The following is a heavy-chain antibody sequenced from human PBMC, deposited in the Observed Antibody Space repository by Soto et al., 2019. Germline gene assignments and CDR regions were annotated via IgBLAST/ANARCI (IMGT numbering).Heavy chain of an antibody. D-gene: IGHD6-13*01. CDR1: GYTFTSYG. J-gene: IGHJ4*02. V-gene: IGHV1-18*01. CDR3: ARVGAIAPAEGDY. CDR2: ISGYNNNK. Sequence: QIRLVQSGTEVREPGASVKVTCQASGYTFTSYGIIWVRQAPGQGLELMGWISGYNNNKNYAQKYQARVTMTTDTSTRTAYMELRSLRSDDTAVYYCARVGAIAPAEGDYGGQGTLVTVSS.